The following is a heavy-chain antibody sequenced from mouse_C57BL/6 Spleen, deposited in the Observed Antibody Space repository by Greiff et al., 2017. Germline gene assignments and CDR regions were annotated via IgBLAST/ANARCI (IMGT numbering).Heavy chain of an antibody. Sequence: QVQLQQSGAELVRPGPSVKVSCKASGYAFTNYLIEWVKQRPGQGLEWIGVITPGSGGTNYNEPFKGKATLTADQSSSTAYMQLSSLTSEDSAVYFCAKGDDYDDGAWFAYWGQGTLVTVSA. V-gene: IGHV1-54*01. CDR2: ITPGSGGT. CDR3: AKGDDYDDGAWFAY. CDR1: GYAFTNYL. J-gene: IGHJ3*01. D-gene: IGHD2-4*01.